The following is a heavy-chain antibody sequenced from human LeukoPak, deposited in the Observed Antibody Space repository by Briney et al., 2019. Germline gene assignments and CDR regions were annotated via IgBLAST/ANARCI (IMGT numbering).Heavy chain of an antibody. CDR1: GFTFSSYA. J-gene: IGHJ4*01. D-gene: IGHD3-22*01. Sequence: GGSLRLSCAASGFTFSSYAMSWVRQAPGKGLEWVSAISGSGRSTYYADSVKGRFTISSDNSKYTLYLQMTSLRAEDTAVYYCAKVPPSWYDSSEYYFVYWGHGTLVTVSS. CDR2: ISGSGRST. V-gene: IGHV3-23*01. CDR3: AKVPPSWYDSSEYYFVY.